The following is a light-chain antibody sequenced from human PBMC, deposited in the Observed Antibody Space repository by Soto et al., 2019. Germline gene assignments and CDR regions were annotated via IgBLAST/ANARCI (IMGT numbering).Light chain of an antibody. CDR2: KAS. J-gene: IGKJ2*01. V-gene: IGKV1-5*03. Sequence: DIQMTQSPSTLSASVGDRVTITCRASQSISSWLAWYQQKPGRAPKLLIYKASRLEGGVPSRFSGSGSETEFTLTVSSLQPDDFATYYCQQYNTYSYTFGQGTKVDIK. CDR3: QQYNTYSYT. CDR1: QSISSW.